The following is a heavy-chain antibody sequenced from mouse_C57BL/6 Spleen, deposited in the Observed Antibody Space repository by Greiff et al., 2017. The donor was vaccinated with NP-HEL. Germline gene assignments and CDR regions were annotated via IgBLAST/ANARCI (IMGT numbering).Heavy chain of an antibody. D-gene: IGHD2-4*01. CDR1: GYTFTSYT. CDR3: AVGGLREYYAMDY. J-gene: IGHJ4*01. CDR2: INPSSGYT. Sequence: VQLVESGAELARPGASVKMSCKASGYTFTSYTMHWVKQRPGQGLEWIGYINPSSGYTKYNQKFKDKATLTADKSSSTAYMQLSSLTSEDSAVYYCAVGGLREYYAMDYWGQGTSVTVSS. V-gene: IGHV1-4*01.